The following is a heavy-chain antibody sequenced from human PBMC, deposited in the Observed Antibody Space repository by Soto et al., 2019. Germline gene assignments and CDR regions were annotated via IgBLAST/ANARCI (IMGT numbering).Heavy chain of an antibody. CDR1: GFTFSSYW. V-gene: IGHV3-7*01. Sequence: GGSLRLSCAASGFTFSSYWMSWVRQAPGKGLEWVANIKQDGSEKYYVDSVKGRFTISRDNAKNSLYLQMNSLRAEDTAVYYCARAYYDFWSAYYGMDVWGQGTTVTVSS. J-gene: IGHJ6*02. D-gene: IGHD3-3*01. CDR2: IKQDGSEK. CDR3: ARAYYDFWSAYYGMDV.